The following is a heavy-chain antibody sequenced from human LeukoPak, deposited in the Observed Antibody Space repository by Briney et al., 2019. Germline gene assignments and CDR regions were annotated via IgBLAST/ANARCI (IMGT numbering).Heavy chain of an antibody. V-gene: IGHV3-30*03. Sequence: GGSLRLSCAASGFTFSSYGMHWVRQAPGKGLEWVAVISYDGSNKYYADSVKGRFTISRHNSKNTLYLQMNSLRAEDTAVYYCASSRGMDVWGQGTTVTVSS. J-gene: IGHJ6*02. CDR2: ISYDGSNK. CDR3: ASSRGMDV. CDR1: GFTFSSYG.